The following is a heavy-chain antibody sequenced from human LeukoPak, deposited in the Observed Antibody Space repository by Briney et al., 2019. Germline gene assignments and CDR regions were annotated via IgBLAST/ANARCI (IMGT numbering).Heavy chain of an antibody. CDR1: GFNFGSYS. J-gene: IGHJ4*02. CDR3: ARDRTLYYDNSGLDY. Sequence: GGSLRLSCAASGFNFGSYSMTWVRQAPGKGLEWVSSISRSSTYIYYADSVKGRFTISRDDAKNSLYLQMNGLRAEDAAVYYCARDRTLYYDNSGLDYWGQGTLVTVSS. CDR2: ISRSSTYI. D-gene: IGHD3-22*01. V-gene: IGHV3-21*01.